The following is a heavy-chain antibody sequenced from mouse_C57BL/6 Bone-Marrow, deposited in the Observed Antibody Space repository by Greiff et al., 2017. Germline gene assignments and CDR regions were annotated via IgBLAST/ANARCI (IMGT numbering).Heavy chain of an antibody. CDR3: ARPLYDYGGGPWFAY. CDR2: INPNNGGT. D-gene: IGHD2-4*01. J-gene: IGHJ3*01. Sequence: VQLKESGPELVKPGASVKIPCKASGYTFTDYNMDWVKQSHGKSLEWIGDINPNNGGTIYNQKFKGKATLTVDKSSSTAYMELRSLTSEDTAVYYCARPLYDYGGGPWFAYWGQGTLVTVSA. V-gene: IGHV1-18*01. CDR1: GYTFTDYN.